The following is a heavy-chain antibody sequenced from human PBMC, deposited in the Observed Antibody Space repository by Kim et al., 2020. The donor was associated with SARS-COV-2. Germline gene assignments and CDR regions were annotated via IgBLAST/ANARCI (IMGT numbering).Heavy chain of an antibody. CDR3: AKVNVHVYYDSSGYPYAFDI. Sequence: GGSLRLSCAASGFTFSSYAMSWVRQAPGKGLEWISAISGSDGSTYYADSVKGRFTISRDNSKNTLYLQMNSLRAEDTAVYYCAKVNVHVYYDSSGYPYAFDIWGQGTMVTVSS. CDR1: GFTFSSYA. J-gene: IGHJ3*02. CDR2: ISGSDGST. V-gene: IGHV3-23*01. D-gene: IGHD3-22*01.